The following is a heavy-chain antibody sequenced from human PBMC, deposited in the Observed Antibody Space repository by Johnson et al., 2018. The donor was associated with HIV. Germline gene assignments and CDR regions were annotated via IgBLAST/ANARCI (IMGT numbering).Heavy chain of an antibody. CDR3: AKGASKWEVRSPAFDI. D-gene: IGHD1-26*01. J-gene: IGHJ3*02. V-gene: IGHV3-30*18. Sequence: PGRSLRLSCAASGFTFSDYGMHWVRPAPGKGLEWVAVMSYDGSNKYYADSVKGRFTFSIDNSKNTLYLQMNSLRAEDTAVYYCAKGASKWEVRSPAFDIWGQGTMVTVSS. CDR1: GFTFSDYG. CDR2: MSYDGSNK.